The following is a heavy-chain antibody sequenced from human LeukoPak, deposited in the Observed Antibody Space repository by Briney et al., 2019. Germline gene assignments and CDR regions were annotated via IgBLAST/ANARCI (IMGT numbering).Heavy chain of an antibody. CDR2: IYTSGST. CDR1: GGSINSGSFY. V-gene: IGHV4-61*02. J-gene: IGHJ2*01. Sequence: SETLSLTCTLSGGSINSGSFYWTWIRQPAGKGLEWIGRIYTSGSTNYNPSLKGRFTISLDTSKNQLSLKLSSATAADTAVYYRARDQNLGGDYWYFDLWGRGTLVTVSS. D-gene: IGHD1-7*01. CDR3: ARDQNLGGDYWYFDL.